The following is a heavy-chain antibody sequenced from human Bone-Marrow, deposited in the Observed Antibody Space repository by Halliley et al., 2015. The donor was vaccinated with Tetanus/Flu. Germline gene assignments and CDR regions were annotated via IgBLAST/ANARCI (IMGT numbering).Heavy chain of an antibody. J-gene: IGHJ4*02. CDR3: ARHHSSGWYKQVLGFDS. Sequence: GLVKPSETLSLNCTVSGGSVSPYYWSWIRQFPGKGLEWIGYIYYSGSTRYNPSLKSRLTISVDTSKNQFSLKLSSVTAADTAVYFCARHHSSGWYKQVLGFDSWGQGTLVTVSS. D-gene: IGHD6-19*01. V-gene: IGHV4-59*02. CDR1: GGSVSPYY. CDR2: IYYSGST.